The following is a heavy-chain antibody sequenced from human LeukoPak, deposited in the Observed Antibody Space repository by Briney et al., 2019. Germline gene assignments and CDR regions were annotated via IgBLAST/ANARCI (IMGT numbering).Heavy chain of an antibody. CDR2: ISSSSYI. V-gene: IGHV3-21*01. CDR1: GFTFSSYS. Sequence: GGSLRLSCAASGFTFSSYSMNWVRQAPGKGLEWVSSISSSSYIYYADSVKGRFTISRDNAKNSLYLQMNSLRAEDTAVYYCARDRFRATMVRGVSWNGMDVWGQGTTVTVSS. J-gene: IGHJ6*02. D-gene: IGHD3-10*01. CDR3: ARDRFRATMVRGVSWNGMDV.